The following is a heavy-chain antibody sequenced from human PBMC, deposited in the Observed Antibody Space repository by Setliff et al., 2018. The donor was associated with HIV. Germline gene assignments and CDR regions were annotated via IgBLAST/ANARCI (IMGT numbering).Heavy chain of an antibody. CDR3: ARDRIEVVVDGPHDVFDV. D-gene: IGHD2-15*01. V-gene: IGHV4-4*07. J-gene: IGHJ3*01. Sequence: SETLSLTCTVSGDSIGYYYWSWIRQPAGRGLEGMGRIHTSGSTNYNPSLTSRVTLSVDTSKNQFFRKLTSLSAADTAVYYCARDRIEVVVDGPHDVFDVWGRGTTVTV. CDR2: IHTSGST. CDR1: GDSIGYYY.